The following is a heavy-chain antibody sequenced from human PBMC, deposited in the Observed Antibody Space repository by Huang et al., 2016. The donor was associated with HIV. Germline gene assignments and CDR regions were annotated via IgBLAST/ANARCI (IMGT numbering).Heavy chain of an antibody. D-gene: IGHD6-13*01. CDR2: INDNGYT. J-gene: IGHJ2*01. Sequence: QVQLQQWGAGLLKPSETLSLTCAVYGGSVSGHYWSWIRQPPGKGLGWIAEINDNGYTNYNPSRKSLVTISVHTSRNQFSLKLNSVTAADAAVYYCARASWYEPRSWYFGLWGRGTLVTVSS. CDR1: GGSVSGHY. CDR3: ARASWYEPRSWYFGL. V-gene: IGHV4-34*01.